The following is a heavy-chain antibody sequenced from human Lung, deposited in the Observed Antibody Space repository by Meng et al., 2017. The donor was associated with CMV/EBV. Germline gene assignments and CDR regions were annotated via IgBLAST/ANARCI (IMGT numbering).Heavy chain of an antibody. V-gene: IGHV3-21*01. CDR2: IRSISSYI. Sequence: FSSYSMNWVGQAPGKGLEWVSSIRSISSYIYYADSVKGRFTISRDNAKNSLYLQMNSLRAEDTAVYYCARPPSAAVDTAMVPPYFDYWGQGTLVTVSS. CDR3: ARPPSAAVDTAMVPPYFDY. D-gene: IGHD5-18*01. CDR1: FSSYS. J-gene: IGHJ4*02.